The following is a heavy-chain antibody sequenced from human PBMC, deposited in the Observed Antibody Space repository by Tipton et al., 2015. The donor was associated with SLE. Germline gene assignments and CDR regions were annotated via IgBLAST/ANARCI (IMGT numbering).Heavy chain of an antibody. D-gene: IGHD1-14*01. CDR2: IYYSGST. CDR3: AGDLPPAEY. J-gene: IGHJ4*02. CDR1: GGSIGRGGYF. Sequence: LRLSCSVSGGSIGRGGYFLSWIRQHPGKGLEWIGYIYYSGSTFYNPSLKSRVMISVDTSKNQFSLKLSSVTTADTAVYYCAGDLPPAEYWGQGTLVTVSS. V-gene: IGHV4-31*02.